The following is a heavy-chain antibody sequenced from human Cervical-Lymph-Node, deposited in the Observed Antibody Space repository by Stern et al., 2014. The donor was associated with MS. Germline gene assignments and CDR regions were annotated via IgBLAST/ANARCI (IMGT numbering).Heavy chain of an antibody. D-gene: IGHD3-22*01. CDR3: ARGGEYYDSSGYSLLDY. Sequence: EQLQESGPGLVKPSQTLSLTCTVSGGSISSGDYYWSWIRQPPGKGLEWIGYIYYSGSTYYNPSLKSRVTISVDTSKNQFSLKLSSVTAADTAVYYCARGGEYYDSSGYSLLDYWGQGTLVTVSS. CDR2: IYYSGST. J-gene: IGHJ4*02. V-gene: IGHV4-30-4*01. CDR1: GGSISSGDYY.